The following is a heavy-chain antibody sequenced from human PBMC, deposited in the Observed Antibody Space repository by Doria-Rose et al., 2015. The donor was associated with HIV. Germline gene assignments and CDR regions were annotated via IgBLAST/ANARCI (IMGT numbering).Heavy chain of an antibody. CDR2: IFSDDER. CDR3: ARIKSSRWYHKYYFDF. CDR1: GVSLSSPGMG. V-gene: IGHV2-26*01. D-gene: IGHD6-13*01. Sequence: QVQLVQSGPVLVKPAETLTLTCTVSGVSLSSPGMGVSWIRQPPGKALEWLANIFSDDERSYKASLRIRLTISRGTAKSQVVLTMTDMYPVDTATYYCARIKSSRWYHKYYFDFWGQGTLVIVSA. J-gene: IGHJ4*02.